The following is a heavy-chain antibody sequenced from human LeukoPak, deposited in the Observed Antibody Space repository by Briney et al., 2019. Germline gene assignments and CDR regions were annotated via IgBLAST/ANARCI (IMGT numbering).Heavy chain of an antibody. CDR3: ARGRLRDLFDY. J-gene: IGHJ4*02. CDR1: GGTFSSYA. D-gene: IGHD2-21*02. Sequence: ASVKVSCKASGGTFSSYAISWVRQAPGQGLEWMGWISAYNGNTNYAQKLQGRVTMTTDTSTSTAYMELRSLRSDDTAVYYCARGRLRDLFDYWGQGTLVTVSS. CDR2: ISAYNGNT. V-gene: IGHV1-18*01.